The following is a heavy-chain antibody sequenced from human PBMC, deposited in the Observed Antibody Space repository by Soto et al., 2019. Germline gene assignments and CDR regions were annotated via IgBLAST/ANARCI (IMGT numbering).Heavy chain of an antibody. CDR1: GFTFSSYG. CDR3: ARVNTMVRGAIPHI. J-gene: IGHJ3*02. CDR2: IWYDGSNK. V-gene: IGHV3-33*01. D-gene: IGHD3-10*01. Sequence: GGSLRLSCAASGFTFSSYGMHWVRQAPGKGLEWVAVIWYDGSNKYYADSVKGRFTISRDNSKNALYLQMNSLRAEDTAAYYCARVNTMVRGAIPHIWGQGTMVTVSS.